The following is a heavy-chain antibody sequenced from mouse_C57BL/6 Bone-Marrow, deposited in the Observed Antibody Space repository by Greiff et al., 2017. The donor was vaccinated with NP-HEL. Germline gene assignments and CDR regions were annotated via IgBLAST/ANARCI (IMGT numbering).Heavy chain of an antibody. CDR1: GYTFTSYG. D-gene: IGHD2-3*01. Sequence: VHLVESGAELARPGASVKLSCKASGYTFTSYGISWVKQRTGQGLEWIGEIYPRSGNTYYNEKFKGKATLTADKSSSTAYMELRSLTSEDSAVYFCEDGYYGAYWGQGTLVTVSA. J-gene: IGHJ3*01. CDR2: IYPRSGNT. V-gene: IGHV1-81*01. CDR3: EDGYYGAY.